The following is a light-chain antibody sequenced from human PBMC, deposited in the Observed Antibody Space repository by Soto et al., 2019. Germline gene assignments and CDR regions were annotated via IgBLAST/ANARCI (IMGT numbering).Light chain of an antibody. Sequence: QSALTQPPSVSGSPGQSVTISCTGTSSDVGSYNRVSWYQQPPGTAPKLMIYEVSNRPSGVPDRFSGSKSGNTASLTISGLQAEDEADYDCSSYTSSSTLVGFGGGTKLTVL. CDR3: SSYTSSSTLVG. J-gene: IGLJ2*01. CDR1: SSDVGSYNR. V-gene: IGLV2-18*02. CDR2: EVS.